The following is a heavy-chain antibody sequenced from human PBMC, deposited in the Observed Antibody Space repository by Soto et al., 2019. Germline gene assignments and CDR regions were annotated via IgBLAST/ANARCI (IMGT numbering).Heavy chain of an antibody. D-gene: IGHD5-18*01. V-gene: IGHV1-8*01. J-gene: IGHJ5*02. CDR2: MRADTGDT. Sequence: QVQLVQSGAEVKKPGASVMVSCKASGDTFSNFDINWVRQATGPGPDWMGWMRADTGDTGHEQKLQGRISMSSDTSTSTLYIELSSLRAEDTAVYSSAIYTYDQGFQSWGQASPVLVTS. CDR3: AIYTYDQGFQS. CDR1: GDTFSNFD.